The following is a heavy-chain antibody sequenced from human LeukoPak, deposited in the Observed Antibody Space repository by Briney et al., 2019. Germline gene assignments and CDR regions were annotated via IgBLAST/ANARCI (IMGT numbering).Heavy chain of an antibody. CDR1: GFTFSSYS. D-gene: IGHD6-13*01. J-gene: IGHJ5*02. Sequence: GGSLRLSCAASGFTFSSYSMNWVRQAPGKGLEWVSYISSSSSTIYYADSVKGRFTIPRDNAKNSLYMQMNSLRAEDTAVYYCARGGGYSSSWYDPFDPWGQGTLVTVSS. CDR2: ISSSSSTI. CDR3: ARGGGYSSSWYDPFDP. V-gene: IGHV3-48*04.